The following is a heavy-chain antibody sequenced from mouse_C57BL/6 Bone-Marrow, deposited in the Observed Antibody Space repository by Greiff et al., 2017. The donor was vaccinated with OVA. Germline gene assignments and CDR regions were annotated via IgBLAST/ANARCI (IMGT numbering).Heavy chain of an antibody. CDR1: GFTFSDYG. CDR3: ARSTTVVGVDY. V-gene: IGHV5-17*01. D-gene: IGHD1-1*01. Sequence: VQLKESGGGLVKPGGSLKLSCAASGFTFSDYGMHWVRQAPEKGLEWVAYISSGSSTIYYADTVKGRFTISRDNAKNTLFLQMTSLRSEDTAMYYCARSTTVVGVDYWGQGTSVTVSS. CDR2: ISSGSSTI. J-gene: IGHJ4*01.